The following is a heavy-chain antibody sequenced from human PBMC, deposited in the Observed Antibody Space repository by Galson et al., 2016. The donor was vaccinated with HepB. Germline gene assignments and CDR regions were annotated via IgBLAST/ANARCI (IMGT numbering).Heavy chain of an antibody. D-gene: IGHD3-10*01. CDR1: GFSLSTTGVG. CDR3: VHTRRMITEVRGCVASFDP. V-gene: IGHV2-5*01. J-gene: IGHJ5*02. Sequence: PALVKPPQTLTLTCSFSGFSLSTTGVGVGWIRQPPGKAPERLALIYWNGDKRFRPSLENRLTITSDTSKNQVVLTMTNMEPVDTAIYYCVHTRRMITEVRGCVASFDPWGQGTLGTVSS. CDR2: IYWNGDK.